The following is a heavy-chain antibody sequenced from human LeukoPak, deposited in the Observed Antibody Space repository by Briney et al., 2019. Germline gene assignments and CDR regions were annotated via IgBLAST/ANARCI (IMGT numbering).Heavy chain of an antibody. CDR3: ARPVPSRLGWFDP. J-gene: IGHJ5*02. V-gene: IGHV4-59*08. D-gene: IGHD1-1*01. CDR1: GGSISSYY. Sequence: SETLSLTCTVSGGSISSYYWSWIRQPPGKGLEWIGYIYYSGSTNYNPSLKSRVTISVDTSKNQFSLKLTSVTAADTAVYYCARPVPSRLGWFDPWGQGTLVTVSS. CDR2: IYYSGST.